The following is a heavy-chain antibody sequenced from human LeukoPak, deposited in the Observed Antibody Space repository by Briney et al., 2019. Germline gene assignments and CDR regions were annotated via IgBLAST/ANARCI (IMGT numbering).Heavy chain of an antibody. CDR3: ARVFGYSYGYYFDY. J-gene: IGHJ4*02. CDR1: GYSISSGYY. Sequence: SETLSLTCAVSGYSISSGYYWGWIRQPPGKGLEWIGSIYHSGSTYCNPSLKSRVTISVDTSKNQFSLKLSSVTAADTAVYYCARVFGYSYGYYFDYWGQGTLVTVSS. D-gene: IGHD5-18*01. V-gene: IGHV4-38-2*01. CDR2: IYHSGST.